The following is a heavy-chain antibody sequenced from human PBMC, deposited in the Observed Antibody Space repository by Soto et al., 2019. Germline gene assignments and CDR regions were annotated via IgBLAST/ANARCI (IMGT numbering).Heavy chain of an antibody. CDR3: ARVREYYYDSSGYYLDY. Sequence: QVQLVQSGAEVKKPGSSVKVSCKASGGTFSSYAISWVRQAPGQGLEWMGGIIPIFGTANYAQKFQGRVTITADESTSTAYMELSSLSSEDTAVYYCARVREYYYDSSGYYLDYWGQGTLVTVSS. CDR1: GGTFSSYA. V-gene: IGHV1-69*01. J-gene: IGHJ4*02. D-gene: IGHD3-22*01. CDR2: IIPIFGTA.